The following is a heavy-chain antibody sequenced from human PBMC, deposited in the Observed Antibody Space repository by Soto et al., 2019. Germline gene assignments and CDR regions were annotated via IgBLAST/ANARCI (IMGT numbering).Heavy chain of an antibody. J-gene: IGHJ4*02. Sequence: QVQLVESGGGVGQPGRSLRLSCAASGFTFSSYGMHWVRQAPGKGLEWGAVIWYDGSNKYYADSVKGRFTISRHNSKNTLDLQMNSLRAEDTAVYYCARDRQFIAVAPFDYWGQGTLVTVSS. CDR2: IWYDGSNK. CDR3: ARDRQFIAVAPFDY. D-gene: IGHD6-19*01. CDR1: GFTFSSYG. V-gene: IGHV3-33*01.